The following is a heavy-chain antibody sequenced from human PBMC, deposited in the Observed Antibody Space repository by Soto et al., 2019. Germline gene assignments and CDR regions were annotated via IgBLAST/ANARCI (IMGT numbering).Heavy chain of an antibody. CDR3: ARDKLGYCTNGVCYGGYYYGMDV. J-gene: IGHJ6*02. Sequence: QVPLVQSGAEVKKPGSSVKVSCKASGGTFSSYAISWVRQAPGQGLEWMGGIIPIFGTANYAQKFQGRVTITADESTSTAYMELSSLRSEDTAVYYCARDKLGYCTNGVCYGGYYYGMDVWGQGTTVTVSS. D-gene: IGHD2-8*01. CDR1: GGTFSSYA. CDR2: IIPIFGTA. V-gene: IGHV1-69*01.